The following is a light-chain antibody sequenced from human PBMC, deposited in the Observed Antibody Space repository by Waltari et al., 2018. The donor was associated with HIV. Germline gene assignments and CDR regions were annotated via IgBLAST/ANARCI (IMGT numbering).Light chain of an antibody. CDR3: SSYADSNNYV. J-gene: IGLJ1*01. V-gene: IGLV2-8*01. Sequence: QSALTQPPSASGSPGQSVTISCTGTNSDVGGYNFVSWYQQHPGKAPKLIIYEVNKRPSGVPDRFSGSKSGDTASLTVSGLQAEDEADYYCSSYADSNNYVFGAGTKVTVL. CDR1: NSDVGGYNF. CDR2: EVN.